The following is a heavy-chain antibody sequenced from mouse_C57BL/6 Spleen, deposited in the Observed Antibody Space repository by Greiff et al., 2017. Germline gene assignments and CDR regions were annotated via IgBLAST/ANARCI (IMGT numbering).Heavy chain of an antibody. CDR1: EYAFPSHD. CDR2: INRDGGST. Sequence: EVQLVEPGGGLVQPGESLKLSCESNEYAFPSHDMSWVRKTPEKRLELVAAINRDGGSTYYPDTMERRFIISRDNTEKTLYLQLSSLRSEDTALYYCAREENGNPFAYWGQGTLVTVSA. CDR3: AREENGNPFAY. V-gene: IGHV5-2*01. D-gene: IGHD2-1*01. J-gene: IGHJ3*01.